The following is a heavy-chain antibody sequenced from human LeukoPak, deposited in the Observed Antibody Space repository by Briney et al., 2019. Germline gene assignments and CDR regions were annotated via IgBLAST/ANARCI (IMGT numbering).Heavy chain of an antibody. J-gene: IGHJ4*02. CDR1: GYTFTSYA. V-gene: IGHV1-3*01. CDR2: TNAGNGNT. Sequence: ASVKVSCKASGYTFTSYAMHWVRQAPGQRLEWMGWTNAGNGNTKYSQKFQGRVTITRDTSASTAYMELSSLRSEDTAVYYCARIGIAAAGTLPFDYWGQGTLVTVSS. D-gene: IGHD6-13*01. CDR3: ARIGIAAAGTLPFDY.